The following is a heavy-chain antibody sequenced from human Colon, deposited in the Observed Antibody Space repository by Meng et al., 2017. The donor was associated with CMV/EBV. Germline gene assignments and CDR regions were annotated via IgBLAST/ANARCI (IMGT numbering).Heavy chain of an antibody. D-gene: IGHD5-12*01. V-gene: IGHV2-5*02. CDR1: GFSFITDKAG. J-gene: IGHJ4*02. Sequence: QLPLKESGPKLVKPPQTLTLTCTFSGFSFITDKAGVDWIRHPPGKALEWLGFIYWDDDTRYSPSLKTRLTITRDTSKNQVILTMTNMDPADTATYYCVRRSYSGQDDYWGQGALVTVSS. CDR2: IYWDDDT. CDR3: VRRSYSGQDDY.